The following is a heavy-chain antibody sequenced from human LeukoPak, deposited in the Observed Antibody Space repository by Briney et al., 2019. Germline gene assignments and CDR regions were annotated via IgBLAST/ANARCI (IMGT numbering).Heavy chain of an antibody. CDR1: GFTFSNYV. J-gene: IGHJ4*02. CDR2: ISYDGSNK. CDR3: AKEAPPYSCSWYGYFDY. Sequence: PGRSLRLSCAASGFTFSNYVMHWVRQAPGKGLEWVAVISYDGSNKYYADSVKGRFTISRDNSKNTLYLQMNSLRAEDTAVYYCAKEAPPYSCSWYGYFDYWGQGTLVTVSS. D-gene: IGHD6-13*01. V-gene: IGHV3-30-3*01.